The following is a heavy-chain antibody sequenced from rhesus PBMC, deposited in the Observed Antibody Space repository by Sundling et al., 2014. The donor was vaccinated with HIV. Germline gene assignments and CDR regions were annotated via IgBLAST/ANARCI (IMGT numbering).Heavy chain of an antibody. Sequence: EVQLVESGGGLVQPGGSLRLSCEASGSTFSNYWMSWVRQAPGKGLDWVGSIKNKADGGTAAYAESVKGRFTISRDESKNTLYLQMSSLNTEDTAVYYCTRSRRYSWNFDYWGQGVLVTVSS. D-gene: IGHD1-1-1*01. J-gene: IGHJ4*01. CDR2: IKNKADGGTA. CDR3: TRSRRYSWNFDY. V-gene: IGHV3-16*02. CDR1: GSTFSNYW.